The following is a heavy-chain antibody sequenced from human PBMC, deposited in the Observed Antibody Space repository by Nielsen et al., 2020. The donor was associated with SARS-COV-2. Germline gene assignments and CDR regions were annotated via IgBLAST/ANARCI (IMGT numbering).Heavy chain of an antibody. D-gene: IGHD3-16*01. V-gene: IGHV3-30*18. CDR2: ASYDGTEK. CDR3: AKAGVMITFGGDVDYFEY. J-gene: IGHJ4*02. Sequence: GESLKISCAASGFTFRRYAMHWVRQAPGKGLEWMAVASYDGTEKYYADSVKGRFTISRDNSKNTLYLQMNSLGPEDTAVYHCAKAGVMITFGGDVDYFEYWGQGTLVTVSS. CDR1: GFTFRRYA.